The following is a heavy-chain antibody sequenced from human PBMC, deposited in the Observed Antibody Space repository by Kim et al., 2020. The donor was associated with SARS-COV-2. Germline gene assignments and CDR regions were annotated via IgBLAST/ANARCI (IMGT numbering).Heavy chain of an antibody. D-gene: IGHD3-22*01. CDR1: GGSISSGGYY. V-gene: IGHV4-31*03. CDR3: ARTPITMIVVVDAFDI. CDR2: IYYSGST. Sequence: SETLSLTCTVSGGSISSGGYYWSWIRQHPGKGLEWIGYIYYSGSTYYNPSLKSRVTISVDTSKNQFSLKLSSVTAADTTVYYCARTPITMIVVVDAFDIWGQGTMVTVSS. J-gene: IGHJ3*02.